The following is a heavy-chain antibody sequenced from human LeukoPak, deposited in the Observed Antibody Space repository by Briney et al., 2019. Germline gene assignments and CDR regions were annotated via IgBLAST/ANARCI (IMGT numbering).Heavy chain of an antibody. CDR3: AKVIGYTYGHFDH. J-gene: IGHJ4*02. V-gene: IGHV3-23*01. Sequence: PGGSLRLSCAASGFTFSSYAMSWVRQAPGKGLEWVSGISGSGGTTYYADSVKGRFTISRDNSKNTLYLQMNSLRAEDAAVYYCAKVIGYTYGHFDHWGQGTLVTVSS. CDR2: ISGSGGTT. CDR1: GFTFSSYA. D-gene: IGHD5-18*01.